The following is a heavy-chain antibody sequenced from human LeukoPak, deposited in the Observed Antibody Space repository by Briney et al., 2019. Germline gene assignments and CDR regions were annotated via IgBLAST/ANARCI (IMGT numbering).Heavy chain of an antibody. V-gene: IGHV5-51*01. CDR3: ATHPGGLQSGFDH. CDR2: IHPGDSDT. Sequence: PGESLKISCKGSGYSFTSYWIGWVRQMPGKGLEYMGIIHPGDSDTRYSPSFQGQVTISVDRSSSTAYIQWSRLKASDTAMYYCATHPGGLQSGFDHWGQGTLVTVSS. J-gene: IGHJ4*02. D-gene: IGHD5-24*01. CDR1: GYSFTSYW.